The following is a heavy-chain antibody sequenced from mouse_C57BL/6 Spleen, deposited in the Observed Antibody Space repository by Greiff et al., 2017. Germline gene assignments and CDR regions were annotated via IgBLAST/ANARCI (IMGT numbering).Heavy chain of an antibody. D-gene: IGHD2-3*01. CDR3: AKDGSPDYYAMDY. V-gene: IGHV5-17*01. J-gene: IGHJ4*01. CDR2: ISSGSSTI. Sequence: DVKLVESGGGLVKPGGSLKLSCAASGFTFSDYGMHWVRQAPEKGLEWVAYISSGSSTIYYADTVKGRFTISRDNAKNTLLLQMTSLRSEDTAMYYCAKDGSPDYYAMDYWGQGTSVTVSS. CDR1: GFTFSDYG.